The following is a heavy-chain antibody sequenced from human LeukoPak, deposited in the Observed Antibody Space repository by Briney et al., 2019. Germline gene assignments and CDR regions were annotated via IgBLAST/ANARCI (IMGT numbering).Heavy chain of an antibody. CDR1: GFTFSSYA. D-gene: IGHD2-2*03. CDR3: AKHGYCSGISCFFDF. Sequence: GGSLRLSCAGSGFTFSSYAMSWVRQAPGKGLEWVSAISGSGGNTYYADSVKGRFTISRDNSKNTLYLQMNSLRAEDTALYYCAKHGYCSGISCFFDFWGQGTLVTVSS. V-gene: IGHV3-23*01. CDR2: ISGSGGNT. J-gene: IGHJ4*02.